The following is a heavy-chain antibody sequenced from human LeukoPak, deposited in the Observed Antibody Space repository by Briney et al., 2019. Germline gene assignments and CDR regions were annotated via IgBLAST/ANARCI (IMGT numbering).Heavy chain of an antibody. J-gene: IGHJ3*02. CDR1: GDSISTPHW. V-gene: IGHV3-53*05. CDR2: IYSGGST. CDR3: ARERSLGYCSSTSCSDAFDI. D-gene: IGHD2-2*01. Sequence: GTLSLTCDVSGDSISTPHWWSWVRQAPGKGLEWVSVIYSGGSTYYADSVKGRFTISRDNSKNTLYLQMNSLRAEDTAVYYCARERSLGYCSSTSCSDAFDIWGQGTMVTISS.